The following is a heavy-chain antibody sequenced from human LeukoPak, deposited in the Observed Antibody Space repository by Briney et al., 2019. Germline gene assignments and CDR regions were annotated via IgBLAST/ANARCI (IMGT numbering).Heavy chain of an antibody. CDR2: ISGSGGST. Sequence: PGGSLRLSCAASGFTFSGYAMSWVRQAPGKGLEWVSAISGSGGSTYYADSVKGRFTISRDNSKNTLYLQMNSLRAEDTAVYYCAKVILRGGYDSSGYYHWGQGTLVTVSS. J-gene: IGHJ5*02. CDR3: AKVILRGGYDSSGYYH. V-gene: IGHV3-23*01. D-gene: IGHD3-22*01. CDR1: GFTFSGYA.